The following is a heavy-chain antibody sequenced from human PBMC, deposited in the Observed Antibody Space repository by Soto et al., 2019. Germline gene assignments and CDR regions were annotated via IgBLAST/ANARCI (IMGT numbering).Heavy chain of an antibody. J-gene: IGHJ3*01. D-gene: IGHD6-19*01. CDR1: GGTLNKHA. CDR2: IIPMFGIP. CDR3: ARGGTSGWLKGAYDV. V-gene: IGHV1-69*01. Sequence: QVQLVQSGAEVKKPGSSVKVSCKASGGTLNKHAITWVRRAPGQGLEWLGGIIPMFGIPNYPQKFPGRVIITADDSTNTSHMELSSLTSDDTAVYFCARGGTSGWLKGAYDVWGQGTMVTVSS.